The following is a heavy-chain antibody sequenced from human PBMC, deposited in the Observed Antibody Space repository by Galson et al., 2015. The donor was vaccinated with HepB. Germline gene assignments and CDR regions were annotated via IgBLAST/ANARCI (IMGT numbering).Heavy chain of an antibody. J-gene: IGHJ1*01. CDR3: AYYASGSAYDFQH. Sequence: SVKVSCKAPGGTFSNYIIVWVRQAPGHGLEWVGGIIPIFSTTNYGQKFQGTVTITADKSTGTAYMELRSLRSEDTAVYFCAYYASGSAYDFQHWGRGTRVTGSS. CDR2: IIPIFSTT. D-gene: IGHD3-10*01. V-gene: IGHV1-69*06. CDR1: GGTFSNYI.